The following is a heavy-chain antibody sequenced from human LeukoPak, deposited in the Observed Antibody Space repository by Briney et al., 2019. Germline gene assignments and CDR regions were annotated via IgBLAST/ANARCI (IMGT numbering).Heavy chain of an antibody. CDR2: INYSGST. CDR1: GGSVSSTTYY. CDR3: ARGLTTETTIWDY. Sequence: PSETLSLTCTVSGGSVSSTTYYWSWIRQPPGKGREWIASINYSGSTYYNPSLKSRVTISVDTSENQFSLKLSSVTAADTAVYYCARGLTTETTIWDYWGQGTLVTVSS. J-gene: IGHJ4*02. D-gene: IGHD4-17*01. V-gene: IGHV4-39*07.